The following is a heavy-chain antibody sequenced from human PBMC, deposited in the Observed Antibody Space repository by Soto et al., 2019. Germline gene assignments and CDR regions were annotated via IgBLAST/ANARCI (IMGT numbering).Heavy chain of an antibody. CDR2: ISAYNGKT. D-gene: IGHD5-12*01. CDR1: GYTFTSYG. J-gene: IGHJ6*02. V-gene: IGHV1-18*01. Sequence: QVQLVQSGGEVKKPGASVKLSCTASGYTFTSYGISWVRQAPGQGLEWVGWISAYNGKTNYAQNVQGRVTMTTDTSTRRAYMDLRSLRSDDTAVYYCARGGDVNYYHGMDVWGQGTTVTVSS. CDR3: ARGGDVNYYHGMDV.